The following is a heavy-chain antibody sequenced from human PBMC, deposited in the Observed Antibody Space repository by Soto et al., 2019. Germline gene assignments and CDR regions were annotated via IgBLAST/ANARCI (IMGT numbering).Heavy chain of an antibody. Sequence: ASVKVSCKASGCTFSSYTISWVRQAPGQGLEWMGRIIPILGIANYAQKFQGRVTITADKSTSTAYMELSSLRSEDTAVYYCARDPNGDYDLLFDYWGQGTLVTVSS. CDR1: GCTFSSYT. D-gene: IGHD4-17*01. V-gene: IGHV1-69*04. J-gene: IGHJ4*02. CDR3: ARDPNGDYDLLFDY. CDR2: IIPILGIA.